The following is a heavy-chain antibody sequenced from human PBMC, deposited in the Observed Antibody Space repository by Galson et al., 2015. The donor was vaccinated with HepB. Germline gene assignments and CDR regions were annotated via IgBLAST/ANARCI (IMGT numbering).Heavy chain of an antibody. V-gene: IGHV3-9*01. CDR2: ISWNSDRI. D-gene: IGHD3-22*01. Sequence: SLRLSCAASGFNFDDYAMDWVRQAPGKGLEWVAGISWNSDRIGYADSVKGRFTISRDNAKKSLYLQMNSLRADDTALYYCAKVTDSRGFEFFHHWGQGTLVSVSS. CDR1: GFNFDDYA. CDR3: AKVTDSRGFEFFHH. J-gene: IGHJ1*01.